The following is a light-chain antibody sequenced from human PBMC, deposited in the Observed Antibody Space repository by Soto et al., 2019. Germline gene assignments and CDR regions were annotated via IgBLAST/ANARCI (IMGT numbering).Light chain of an antibody. CDR2: GND. CDR1: GSNIGAGYD. J-gene: IGLJ2*01. CDR3: QSYDSSLSGSI. V-gene: IGLV1-40*01. Sequence: QTVVTQPPSVSGAPGQRVTIPCTGGGSNIGAGYDVHWYQQLPGTAPKFLMSGNDNPPSGVPDRFSGSQSGTSASLAISGLQAEDEADYYCQSYDSSLSGSIFGGGTKLTVL.